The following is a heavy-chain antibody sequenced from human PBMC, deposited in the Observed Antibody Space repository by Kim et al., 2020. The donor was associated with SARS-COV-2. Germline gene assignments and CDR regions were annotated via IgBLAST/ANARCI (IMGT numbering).Heavy chain of an antibody. CDR2: ISAYNGNT. J-gene: IGHJ6*02. D-gene: IGHD3-22*01. Sequence: ASVKVSCKASGYTFTSYGISWVRQAPGQGLEWIGWISAYNGNTNYAQKLQGRVTMTTDTSTSTAYMELRSLRSDDTVVYYCATPAGYDSSGYIPYPYYYYGMDVWGQGTTVTVSS. CDR3: ATPAGYDSSGYIPYPYYYYGMDV. CDR1: GYTFTSYG. V-gene: IGHV1-18*01.